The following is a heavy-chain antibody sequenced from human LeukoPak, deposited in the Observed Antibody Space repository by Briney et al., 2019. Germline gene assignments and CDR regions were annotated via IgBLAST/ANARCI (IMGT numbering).Heavy chain of an antibody. CDR1: GGSITNYY. CDR3: ARRGTGYPYYFDY. CDR2: IHYGGNT. J-gene: IGHJ4*02. D-gene: IGHD3/OR15-3a*01. Sequence: SETLSLTCSVFGGSITNYYWSWIRQPPGKGLEWLGYIHYGGNTDYNPSFKTRVTISVDTTNNQFSLKLSSVTAADTAVYFCARRGTGYPYYFDYWGQGTLVTVSS. V-gene: IGHV4-59*01.